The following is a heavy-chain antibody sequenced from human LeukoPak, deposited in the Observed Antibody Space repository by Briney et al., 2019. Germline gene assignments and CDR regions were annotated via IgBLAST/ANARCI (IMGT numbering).Heavy chain of an antibody. CDR3: AKDRIPSPIAAPFDY. Sequence: GGSLRLSCAASGITFSSYGMHWVRQAPGKGLEWVALIRYDGSNKYYADSVKGRFTISRDNSKNTLYLQMNSLRAEDTAVYYCAKDRIPSPIAAPFDYWGQGTLVTVSS. J-gene: IGHJ4*02. V-gene: IGHV3-30*02. CDR1: GITFSSYG. CDR2: IRYDGSNK. D-gene: IGHD6-25*01.